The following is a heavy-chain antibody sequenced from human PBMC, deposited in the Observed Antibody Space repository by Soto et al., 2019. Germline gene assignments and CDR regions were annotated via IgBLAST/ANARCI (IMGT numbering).Heavy chain of an antibody. CDR2: IYYSGST. CDR3: ARALLLWFGELYWFDP. CDR1: GGSISSGDYY. J-gene: IGHJ5*02. V-gene: IGHV4-30-4*01. D-gene: IGHD3-10*01. Sequence: TLSLTCTVSGGSISSGDYYWSWIRQPPGKGLEWIGYIYYSGSTYYNPSLKSRVTISVDTSKNQFSLKLSSVTAADTAVYYCARALLLWFGELYWFDPWGQGTLVTVSS.